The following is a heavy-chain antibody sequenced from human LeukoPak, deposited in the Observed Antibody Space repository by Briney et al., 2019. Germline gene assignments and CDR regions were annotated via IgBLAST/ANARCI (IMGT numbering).Heavy chain of an antibody. J-gene: IGHJ3*02. Sequence: SETLSLTCTVSGGSISSSGYYWGWIRQPPGKGLEWIGSIYYSGSTYYNPSLKSRVTISVDTSKNQFSLKLSSVTAADTAVYYCARHWDIVATIYAFDIWGQGTMVTVSS. CDR2: IYYSGST. D-gene: IGHD5-12*01. V-gene: IGHV4-39*01. CDR3: ARHWDIVATIYAFDI. CDR1: GGSISSSGYY.